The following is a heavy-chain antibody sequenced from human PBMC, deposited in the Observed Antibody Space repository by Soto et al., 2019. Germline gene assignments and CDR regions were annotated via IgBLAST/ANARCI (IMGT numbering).Heavy chain of an antibody. CDR1: GDSVSSNSAA. V-gene: IGHV6-1*01. CDR2: TYYRSKWYN. J-gene: IGHJ5*02. CDR3: VRDYYGSGSTNSFDP. Sequence: SQTLSLTCAISGDSVSSNSAAWNWIRQSPSRGLEWLGRTYYRSKWYNDYAISVKSRMIINPDTSKNQFSLQLNSVTPEDTAVYYCVRDYYGSGSTNSFDPWGQGTLVTVSS. D-gene: IGHD3-10*01.